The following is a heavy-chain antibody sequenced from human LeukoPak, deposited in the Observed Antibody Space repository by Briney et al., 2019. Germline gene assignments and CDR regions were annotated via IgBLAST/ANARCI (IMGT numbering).Heavy chain of an antibody. CDR1: GGTFSSYT. Sequence: SEKVSCXASGGTFSSYTISWVRQAPGQGLEWMGRIIPILGIANYAQKFQGRVTITADKSTSTAYMELSSLRSEDTAVYYCASPKDYYDSSGYGCWGQGTLVTVSS. CDR3: ASPKDYYDSSGYGC. V-gene: IGHV1-69*02. D-gene: IGHD3-22*01. CDR2: IIPILGIA. J-gene: IGHJ4*02.